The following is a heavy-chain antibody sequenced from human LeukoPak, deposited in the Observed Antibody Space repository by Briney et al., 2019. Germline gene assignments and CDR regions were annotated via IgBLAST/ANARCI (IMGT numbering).Heavy chain of an antibody. Sequence: GGSLRLSCAASGFSFSSYNMNWVRQAPGRGLEWVSYISSTSRTIYCADSVKGRFTISRDNAKNTLYLQMNGLRAEDTAVYYCARGGPVYSSSPGYYDYYMDVWGKGTTVTVSS. D-gene: IGHD6-6*01. CDR1: GFSFSSYN. V-gene: IGHV3-48*04. J-gene: IGHJ6*03. CDR2: ISSTSRTI. CDR3: ARGGPVYSSSPGYYDYYMDV.